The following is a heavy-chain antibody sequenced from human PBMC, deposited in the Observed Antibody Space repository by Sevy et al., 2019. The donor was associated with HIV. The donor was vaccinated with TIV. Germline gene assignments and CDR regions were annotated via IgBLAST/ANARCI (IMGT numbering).Heavy chain of an antibody. V-gene: IGHV3-30*04. J-gene: IGHJ5*02. D-gene: IGHD6-19*01. CDR2: ISHDGSNN. CDR1: GFTFSSYA. Sequence: GGSLRLSCAASGFTFSSYAMHWVRQAPGKGLEWVAVISHDGSNNYYADSVKGRFTISRDNSKNTLYLQMNSLRVEDTAVYYCARGGVAGTGFNRFDPWGQGTPVTVSS. CDR3: ARGGVAGTGFNRFDP.